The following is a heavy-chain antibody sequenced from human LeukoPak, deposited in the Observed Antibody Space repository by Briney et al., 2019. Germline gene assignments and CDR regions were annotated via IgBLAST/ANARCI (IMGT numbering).Heavy chain of an antibody. CDR2: IWYDGSNK. CDR3: ARGGRPGYYYYYYMDV. CDR1: GFTVSSNY. D-gene: IGHD3-10*01. V-gene: IGHV3-33*08. J-gene: IGHJ6*03. Sequence: GGSLRLSCAASGFTVSSNYMSWVRQAPGKGLEWVAVIWYDGSNKYYADSVKGRFTISRDNSKNTLYLQMNSLRAEDTAVYYCARGGRPGYYYYYYMDVWGKGTTVTVSS.